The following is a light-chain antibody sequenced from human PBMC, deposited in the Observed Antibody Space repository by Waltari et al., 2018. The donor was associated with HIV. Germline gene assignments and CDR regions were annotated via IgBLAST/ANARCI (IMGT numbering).Light chain of an antibody. CDR1: SSNIGIST. J-gene: IGLJ2*01. CDR3: AAWDDRLNGPV. V-gene: IGLV1-44*01. CDR2: SNK. Sequence: QSVLAQPPSASGTPGQRIPISCSGSSSNIGISTLTWYQQLPGTAPKLLIYSNKQRPSGVPDRFAGSKSGTSASRAISGLQSEDEGDYYCAAWDDRLNGPVVGGGTKLTVL.